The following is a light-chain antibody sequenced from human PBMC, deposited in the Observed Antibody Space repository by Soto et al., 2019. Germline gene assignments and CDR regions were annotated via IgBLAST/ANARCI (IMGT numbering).Light chain of an antibody. CDR3: QQNGASPPWT. J-gene: IGKJ1*01. CDR1: QDISSSY. Sequence: EIVLTQSPGTLSLSPGERATLSCRASQDISSSYLAWYQQKLGQAPRLLIYGASSRATGIPDRFSGSGSGTDFTLTISRLEPEDFAVYYCQQNGASPPWTFGQGTKVEIK. CDR2: GAS. V-gene: IGKV3-20*01.